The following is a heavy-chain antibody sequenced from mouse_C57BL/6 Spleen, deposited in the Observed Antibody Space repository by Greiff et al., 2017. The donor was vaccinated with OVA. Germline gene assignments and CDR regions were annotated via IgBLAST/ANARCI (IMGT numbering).Heavy chain of an antibody. V-gene: IGHV1-61*01. J-gene: IGHJ3*01. Sequence: VKQSCKASGYTFTSYWMDWVKQRPGQGLEWIGNIYPSDSETHYNQKFKDKATLTVDKSSSTAYMQLSSLTSEDSAVYYCARGAAQATSFAYWGQGTLVTVSA. D-gene: IGHD3-2*02. CDR3: ARGAAQATSFAY. CDR2: IYPSDSET. CDR1: GYTFTSYW.